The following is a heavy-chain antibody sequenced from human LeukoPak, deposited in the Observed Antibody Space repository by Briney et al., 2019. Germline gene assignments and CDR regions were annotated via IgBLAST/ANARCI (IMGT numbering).Heavy chain of an antibody. CDR1: GGTFRKYA. CDR2: INPSGGST. V-gene: IGHV1-46*01. J-gene: IGHJ4*02. CDR3: ARVCGSYSPGLGY. Sequence: ASVKVSCKASGGTFRKYAISWVRQAPGQGLEWMGIINPSGGSTSYTQKFQGRVTMTRDTSTSTVYMELSSLRSEDTAVYYCARVCGSYSPGLGYWGQGTLVTVSS. D-gene: IGHD1-26*01.